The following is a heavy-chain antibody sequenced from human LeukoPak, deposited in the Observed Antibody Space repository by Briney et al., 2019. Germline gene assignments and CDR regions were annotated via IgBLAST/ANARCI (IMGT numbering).Heavy chain of an antibody. CDR2: FDPEDGET. Sequence: ASVKVSCKVSGYTLTELSMHWVRQAPGKGLEWMGGFDPEDGETTYAQKFQGRVTMTEDTSTDTAYMELSSLRSEDTAVYYCATKYDFWSGYQDYWGQGTLVTVSS. V-gene: IGHV1-24*01. J-gene: IGHJ4*02. D-gene: IGHD3-3*01. CDR1: GYTLTELS. CDR3: ATKYDFWSGYQDY.